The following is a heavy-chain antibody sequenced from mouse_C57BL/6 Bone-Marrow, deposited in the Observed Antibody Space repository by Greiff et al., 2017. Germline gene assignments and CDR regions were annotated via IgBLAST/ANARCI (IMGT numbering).Heavy chain of an antibody. CDR3: AREASDYSYYYAMDY. V-gene: IGHV5-4*01. D-gene: IGHD2-12*01. CDR1: GFTFSSYA. Sequence: EVLLVESGGGLVKPGGSLKLSCAASGFTFSSYAMSWVRQTPDKRLEWVATISDGGSYTYYPDNVKGRFTISRDNAKNNLYLQMSHLKSEDTAMYYCAREASDYSYYYAMDYWGQGTSVTVSS. J-gene: IGHJ4*01. CDR2: ISDGGSYT.